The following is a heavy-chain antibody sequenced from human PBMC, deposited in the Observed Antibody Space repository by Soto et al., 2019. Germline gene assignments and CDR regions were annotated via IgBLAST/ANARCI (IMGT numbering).Heavy chain of an antibody. J-gene: IGHJ6*02. Sequence: PSETLSLTCTVSGGSISSYYWSWIRQPPGKGLEWIGYIYYSGSTNYNPSLKSRVTISVDTSKNQFSLKLSSVTAADTAVYYCARDHGRGYSYGRTYYYYYGMDVWGQGTTVTVSS. CDR2: IYYSGST. CDR1: GGSISSYY. D-gene: IGHD5-18*01. V-gene: IGHV4-59*01. CDR3: ARDHGRGYSYGRTYYYYYGMDV.